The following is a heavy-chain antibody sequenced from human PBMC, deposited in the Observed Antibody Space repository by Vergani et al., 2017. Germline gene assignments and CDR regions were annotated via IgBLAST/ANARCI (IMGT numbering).Heavy chain of an antibody. D-gene: IGHD2-2*01. CDR1: GGSISSYY. V-gene: IGHV4-59*01. Sequence: QVQLQESGPGLVKPSETLSLTCTDSGGSISSYYWSWMRQPPGEGLEWSGYIYYSGSTNYNPSLKSRVTISVDTSKNQYTLKLSSMTAADTAVYYWARDSVGVAAGKDYYNYGMDVWGQGTTVTVSS. J-gene: IGHJ6*02. CDR2: IYYSGST. CDR3: ARDSVGVAAGKDYYNYGMDV.